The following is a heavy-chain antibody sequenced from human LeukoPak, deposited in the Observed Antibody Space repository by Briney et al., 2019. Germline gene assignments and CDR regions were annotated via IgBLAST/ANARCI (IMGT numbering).Heavy chain of an antibody. D-gene: IGHD3-16*01. CDR2: ISSSSNKV. V-gene: IGHV3-48*01. J-gene: IGHJ4*02. Sequence: PGGSLRLSCAASGFAISDYSMNWVRQVPGKGLEWVSYISSSSNKVYYADSVKGRFTISRDNAKNSLFLQMNSLRAEDTAVYYCARDWGGEGRPTDYWGQGTLVTVSS. CDR3: ARDWGGEGRPTDY. CDR1: GFAISDYS.